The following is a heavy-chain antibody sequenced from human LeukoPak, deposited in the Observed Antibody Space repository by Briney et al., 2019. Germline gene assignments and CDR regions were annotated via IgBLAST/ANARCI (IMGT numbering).Heavy chain of an antibody. J-gene: IGHJ4*02. CDR1: GGSISSYY. CDR3: ASHPGEYGADY. V-gene: IGHV4-59*01. D-gene: IGHD3-16*01. CDR2: IYYSGGT. Sequence: SETLSLTCTVSGGSISSYYWSWIRQPPGKGLEWIGYIYYSGGTNYNPSLKSRVTISVDTSKNQFSLKLSSVTAADTAVYYCASHPGEYGADYWGQGTLVIVSS.